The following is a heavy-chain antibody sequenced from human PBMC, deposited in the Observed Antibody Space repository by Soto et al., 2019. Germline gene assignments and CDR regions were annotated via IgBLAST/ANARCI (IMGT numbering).Heavy chain of an antibody. CDR2: ISYDGSNK. V-gene: IGHV3-30-3*01. CDR3: ARDYIVVVVAATYNWFDP. D-gene: IGHD2-15*01. Sequence: GGSLRLSCAASGFTVSSYAMHWVRQAPGKGLEWVAVISYDGSNKYYADSVKGRFTISRDNSKNTLYLQMNSLRAEDTAVYYCARDYIVVVVAATYNWFDPWGQGTLVTVSS. J-gene: IGHJ5*02. CDR1: GFTVSSYA.